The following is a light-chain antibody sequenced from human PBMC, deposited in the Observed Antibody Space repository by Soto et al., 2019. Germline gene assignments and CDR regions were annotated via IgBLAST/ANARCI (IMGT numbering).Light chain of an antibody. CDR3: LQFNDWPRT. V-gene: IGKV3-15*01. J-gene: IGKJ1*01. Sequence: IVMTQSPVTLSGSLGERATLSCRASQSVGSDVAWYHQKVGQAPRLLIYDASTRATGIPDRFSGSGSGTEFTLPINSLQSEDFAGYYCLQFNDWPRTFGQGTKVEMK. CDR1: QSVGSD. CDR2: DAS.